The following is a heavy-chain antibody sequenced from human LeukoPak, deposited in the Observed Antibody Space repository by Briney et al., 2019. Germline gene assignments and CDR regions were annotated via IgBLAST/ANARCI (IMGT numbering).Heavy chain of an antibody. CDR3: ATMAWIQLWFVAFDI. Sequence: ASVKVSCKASGYTFTSYAMHWVRQAPGQRLEWMGWINAGNGNTKYSQKFQGRVTMTEDTSTDTAYMELSSLRSEDTAVYYCATMAWIQLWFVAFDIWGQGTMVTVSS. CDR1: GYTFTSYA. D-gene: IGHD5-18*01. CDR2: INAGNGNT. V-gene: IGHV1-3*01. J-gene: IGHJ3*02.